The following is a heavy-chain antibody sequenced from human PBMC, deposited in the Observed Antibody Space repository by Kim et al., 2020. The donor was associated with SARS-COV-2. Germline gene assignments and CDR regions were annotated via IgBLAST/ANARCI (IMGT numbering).Heavy chain of an antibody. V-gene: IGHV7-4-1*02. D-gene: IGHD6-13*01. CDR3: ARSTISAAGDFDY. Sequence: YAQGFTGRFVFSLDTSVSTAYLQISSLKAEDTAVYYCARSTISAAGDFDYWGQGTLVTVSS. J-gene: IGHJ4*02.